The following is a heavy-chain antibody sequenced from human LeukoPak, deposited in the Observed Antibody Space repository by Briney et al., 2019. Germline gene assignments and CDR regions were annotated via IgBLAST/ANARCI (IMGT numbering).Heavy chain of an antibody. CDR2: IYHSGST. Sequence: SETLSLTCSVSGYAISSGYFWGWIRQPPGKGLEWIGTIYHSGSTYYNPSLKSRVTISVDTSKNQFFLKLSSVTAADTAVYYCARGSVDGDYLFSWGQGTLVTVSS. CDR1: GYAISSGYF. V-gene: IGHV4-38-2*02. D-gene: IGHD4-17*01. J-gene: IGHJ5*02. CDR3: ARGSVDGDYLFS.